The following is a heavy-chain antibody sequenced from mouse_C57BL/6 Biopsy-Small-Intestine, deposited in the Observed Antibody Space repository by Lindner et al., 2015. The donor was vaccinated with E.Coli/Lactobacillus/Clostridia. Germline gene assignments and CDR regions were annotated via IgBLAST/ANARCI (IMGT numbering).Heavy chain of an antibody. CDR1: GYSFTGYF. D-gene: IGHD1-1*01. CDR3: ARSDYSSYVHWYFDV. Sequence: VQLQESGPELVKPGDSVKISCKASGYSFTGYFMNWVMQSHGKSLEWIGRINPYDGDTFYNQKFKGKATLTVDKSSSTAHMELRSLTSEDSAVYFCARSDYSSYVHWYFDVWGTGTTVTVSS. CDR2: INPYDGDT. J-gene: IGHJ1*03. V-gene: IGHV1-20*01.